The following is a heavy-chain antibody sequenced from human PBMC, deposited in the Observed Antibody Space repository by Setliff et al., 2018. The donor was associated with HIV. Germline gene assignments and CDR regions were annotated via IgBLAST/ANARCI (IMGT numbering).Heavy chain of an antibody. Sequence: GASVKVSCKASGYTLTTYAISWVRQAPGQGLEWMGWFNTETGNPMYAQGLRGRFVFSLDTSVSTAFLQINRLKAEDTAKYYCARVGSGWSTFDYWGQGALVTVSS. CDR2: FNTETGNP. CDR3: ARVGSGWSTFDY. CDR1: GYTLTTYA. D-gene: IGHD6-13*01. V-gene: IGHV7-4-1*02. J-gene: IGHJ4*02.